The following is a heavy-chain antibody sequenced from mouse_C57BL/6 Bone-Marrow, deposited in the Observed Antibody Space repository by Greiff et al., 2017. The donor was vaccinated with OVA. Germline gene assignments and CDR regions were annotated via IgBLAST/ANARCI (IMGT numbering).Heavy chain of an antibody. CDR1: GYTFTSYG. CDR3: ARRHNNAYFDV. Sequence: VQLQQSGAELARPGASVKLSCKASGYTFTSYGISWVKQRTGQGLEWIGEIYPRSGNTYYNEKFKGKATLTADKSSSTAYMELRSLTSEDSAVYFCARRHNNAYFDVWGTGTTVTVSS. CDR2: IYPRSGNT. J-gene: IGHJ1*03. D-gene: IGHD1-3*01. V-gene: IGHV1-81*01.